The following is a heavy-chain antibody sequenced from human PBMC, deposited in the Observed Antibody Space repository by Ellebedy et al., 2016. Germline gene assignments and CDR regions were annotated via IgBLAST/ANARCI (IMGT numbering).Heavy chain of an antibody. CDR2: ISSSGSTI. V-gene: IGHV3-11*01. CDR3: ARDQDFWSGYYPLDV. Sequence: GGSLRLXXAASGFTFSDYYMSWIRQAPGKGLEWVSYISSSGSTIYYADSVKGRFTISRDNAKNSLYLQMNSLRAEDTAVYYCARDQDFWSGYYPLDVWGKGTTVTVSS. J-gene: IGHJ6*04. CDR1: GFTFSDYY. D-gene: IGHD3-3*01.